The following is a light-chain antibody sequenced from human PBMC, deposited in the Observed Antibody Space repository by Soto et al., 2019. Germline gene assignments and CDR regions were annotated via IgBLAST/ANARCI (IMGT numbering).Light chain of an antibody. Sequence: QSALTQPRSVSGSPGQSVTISCTGTSSDVVVSWYQQHPGKAPKLIISDVTYRPSGVPDRFSGSKSGNTASLPISGLQAEDEAGYYCCSYGLTYALLGGGTKVTVL. CDR2: DVT. CDR1: SSDVV. V-gene: IGLV2-11*01. CDR3: CSYGLTYAL. J-gene: IGLJ2*01.